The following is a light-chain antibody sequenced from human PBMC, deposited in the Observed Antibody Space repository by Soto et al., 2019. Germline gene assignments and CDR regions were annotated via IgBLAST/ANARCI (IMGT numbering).Light chain of an antibody. Sequence: DIQLTQSPSTLSSSLGDRVTITCRASQTVSSWLAWYQQKPGKAPRLLIYKASTLKSGVPSRFSGSGSGTEFTLTISSLQPDDFAAYYCQHCSSYSQTFGQGTKVDIK. CDR3: QHCSSYSQT. CDR2: KAS. J-gene: IGKJ1*01. CDR1: QTVSSW. V-gene: IGKV1-5*03.